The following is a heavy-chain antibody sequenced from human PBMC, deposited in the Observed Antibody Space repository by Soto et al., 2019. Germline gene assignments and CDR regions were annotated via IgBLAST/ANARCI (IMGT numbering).Heavy chain of an antibody. J-gene: IGHJ4*02. D-gene: IGHD5-18*01. CDR3: ARVSWGGGYSYGYRTAFDY. Sequence: SETLSLTCTVSGGSISSGGYYWSWIRQHPGKGLEWIGYIYYSGSTYYNPSLKSRVTISVDTSKNQFSLKLSSVTAADTAVYYCARVSWGGGYSYGYRTAFDYWGQGTLVTVSS. CDR1: GGSISSGGYY. CDR2: IYYSGST. V-gene: IGHV4-31*03.